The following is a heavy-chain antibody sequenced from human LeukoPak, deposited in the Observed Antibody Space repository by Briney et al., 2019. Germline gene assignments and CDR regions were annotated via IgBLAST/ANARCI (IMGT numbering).Heavy chain of an antibody. V-gene: IGHV3-30*02. J-gene: IGHJ4*02. CDR1: GFTFRSYG. CDR2: IRYDGSNK. D-gene: IGHD4-23*01. CDR3: AKGARFIARGGIDY. Sequence: PGGSLRLSXAASGFTFRSYGMHWVRQAPGKGLEWVAFIRYDGSNKYYADSVRGRFTISRDNSKNTLYLQMNSLRAEDTAVYYCAKGARFIARGGIDYWGQGTLVTVSS.